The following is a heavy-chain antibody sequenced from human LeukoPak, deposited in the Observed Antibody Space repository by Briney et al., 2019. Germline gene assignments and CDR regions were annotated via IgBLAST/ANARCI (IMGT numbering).Heavy chain of an antibody. D-gene: IGHD1-1*01. Sequence: ASVKVSCKVSGYTLTELSMHWVRQAPGKGLEWMGGFDPEEGETIYAQKFQGRVTMTEDTSTDTAYMELSSLRSEDTAVYYCARDGNNWSSLHYWGQGTLIPVFS. CDR2: FDPEEGET. J-gene: IGHJ4*02. V-gene: IGHV1-24*01. CDR3: ARDGNNWSSLHY. CDR1: GYTLTELS.